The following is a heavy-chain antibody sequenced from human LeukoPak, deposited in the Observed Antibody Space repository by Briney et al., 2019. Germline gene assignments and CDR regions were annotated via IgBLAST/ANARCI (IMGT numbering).Heavy chain of an antibody. D-gene: IGHD3-22*01. CDR1: GYTLSSTA. CDR3: TRDSPGPDNALDI. J-gene: IGHJ3*02. CDR2: INTYTGNP. Sequence: GASVKVSCKVSGYTLSSTAINWVRQAPGQGLEWMGWINTYTGNPTYAQGFTGRFVFSLDTSVSTAYLQISSLKVEDTAVYYCTRDSPGPDNALDIWGQGTMVTVFS. V-gene: IGHV7-4-1*02.